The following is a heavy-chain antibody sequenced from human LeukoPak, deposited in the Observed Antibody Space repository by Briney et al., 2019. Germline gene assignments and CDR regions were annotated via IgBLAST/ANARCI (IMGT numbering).Heavy chain of an antibody. Sequence: SETLSLTCAVSGGSFSGYYWSWIRQPPGKGLEWIGYIYHSGSTYYNPSLKSRVTISVDRSKNQFSLKLSSVTAADTAVYYCARDPNGRDYFDYWGQGTLVTVSS. J-gene: IGHJ4*02. CDR1: GGSFSGYY. CDR3: ARDPNGRDYFDY. CDR2: IYHSGST. D-gene: IGHD1-26*01. V-gene: IGHV4-30-2*01.